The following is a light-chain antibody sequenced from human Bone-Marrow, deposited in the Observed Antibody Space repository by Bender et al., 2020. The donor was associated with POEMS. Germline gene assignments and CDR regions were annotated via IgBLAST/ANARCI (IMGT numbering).Light chain of an antibody. CDR3: ATWDDGLTGLYV. Sequence: QSALTQPPSASGSPGQSVTISCTATGSDVGDHVSWYRQHPGKAPKLMISEVTERPSGVPDRFSGSKSGTSASLAIRGLLSEDEADYYCATWDDGLTGLYVFGSGTKVSVL. CDR2: EVT. J-gene: IGLJ1*01. CDR1: GSDVGDH. V-gene: IGLV2-8*01.